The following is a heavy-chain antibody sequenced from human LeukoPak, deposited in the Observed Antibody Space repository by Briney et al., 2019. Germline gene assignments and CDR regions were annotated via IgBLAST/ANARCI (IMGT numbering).Heavy chain of an antibody. J-gene: IGHJ4*02. CDR3: ARGDSSGYSY. CDR1: GGTFSSYA. CDR2: IIPIFGTA. V-gene: IGHV1-69*05. D-gene: IGHD3-22*01. Sequence: SVKVSCKASGGTFSSYAISWVRQAPGQGLELMGRIIPIFGTANYAQKFQGRVTITTDESTSTAYMELSSLRSEDTAVYYCARGDSSGYSYWGQGTLVTVSS.